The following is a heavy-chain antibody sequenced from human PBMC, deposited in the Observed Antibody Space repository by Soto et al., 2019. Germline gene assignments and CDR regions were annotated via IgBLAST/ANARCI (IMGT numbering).Heavy chain of an antibody. Sequence: TGGSLRLSCAVSGFKVMSYWMSWVRQAPGKGLEWVASIKEDGSEIYYLHSVRGRFSISRDSAGNALHLTMNYLSAEDTGVYFCARDIGFDYVNWGQGTLVTVSS. J-gene: IGHJ4*02. CDR3: ARDIGFDYVN. CDR1: GFKVMSYW. D-gene: IGHD3-16*01. V-gene: IGHV3-7*01. CDR2: IKEDGSEI.